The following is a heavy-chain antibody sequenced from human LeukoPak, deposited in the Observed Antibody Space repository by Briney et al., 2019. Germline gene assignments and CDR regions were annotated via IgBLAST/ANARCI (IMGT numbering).Heavy chain of an antibody. CDR1: GFTFSSYG. CDR3: AKGGDSSGYEADY. V-gene: IGHV3-30*02. J-gene: IGHJ4*02. CDR2: IRYDGSNK. Sequence: GGSLRLSCAASGFTFSSYGMHWVRQAPGQGLAWVAFIRYDGSNKYYADSVKGRFTISRDNSKNTLYLQMNSLRAEDTAVYYCAKGGDSSGYEADYWGQGTLVTVSS. D-gene: IGHD3-22*01.